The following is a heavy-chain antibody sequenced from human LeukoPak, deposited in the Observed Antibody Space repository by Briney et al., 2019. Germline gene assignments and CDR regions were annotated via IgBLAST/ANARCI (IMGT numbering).Heavy chain of an antibody. Sequence: PSETLSLTCTVSGGSIISTTYYWGWIRQPPGKGLEWVSSISSSSSYIYYADSVKGRFTISRDNAKNSLYLQMNSLRAEDTAVYFCARYSEVYYYVDVWGTGTTVTVSS. J-gene: IGHJ6*03. V-gene: IGHV3-21*01. CDR3: ARYSEVYYYVDV. D-gene: IGHD2-21*01. CDR1: GGSIISTT. CDR2: ISSSSSYI.